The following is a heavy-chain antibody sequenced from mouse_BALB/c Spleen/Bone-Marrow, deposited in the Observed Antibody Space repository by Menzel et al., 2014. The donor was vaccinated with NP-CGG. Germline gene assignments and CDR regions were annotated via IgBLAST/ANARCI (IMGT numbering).Heavy chain of an antibody. CDR3: AIVAY. CDR2: IVPETRGT. Sequence: QVQMHRSGAELVRPGTSETLSCKNSVYTFTDYKLHWEKRTPVHGLEWIGLIVPETRGTAYNLKFKGKVTLTEDKSASTAYMDHRSTTPEISVVYYCAIVAYRCQAPLV. CDR1: VYTFTDYK. V-gene: IGHV1-15*01. J-gene: IGHJ3*01.